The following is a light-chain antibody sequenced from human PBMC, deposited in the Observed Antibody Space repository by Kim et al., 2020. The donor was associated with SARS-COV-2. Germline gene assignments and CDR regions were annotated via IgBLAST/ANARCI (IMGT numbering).Light chain of an antibody. CDR2: DAS. Sequence: AAMGDRVTITCRASQIIGTCLNWYQQKPGKAPRLLIYDASTLQSGVPSRFRGSGSGTDFTLTVSSLQPEDFATYSCQQSYSSSRTFGQGTKVDIK. CDR3: QQSYSSSRT. CDR1: QIIGTC. V-gene: IGKV1-39*01. J-gene: IGKJ1*01.